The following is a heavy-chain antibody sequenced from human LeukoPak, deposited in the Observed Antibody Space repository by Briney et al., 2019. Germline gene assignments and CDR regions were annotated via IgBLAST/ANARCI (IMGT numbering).Heavy chain of an antibody. J-gene: IGHJ4*02. CDR3: AKDIGAGPRGHAGGDY. CDR2: ISWNSGSI. Sequence: GGSLRLSCAASGFTFDDYAMHWVRQAPGKGLEWVSGISWNSGSIGYADSVKGRFTISRDNAKNSLYLQMNSLRAEDTALYYCAKDIGAGPRGHAGGDYWGQGTLVTVSS. V-gene: IGHV3-9*01. D-gene: IGHD2-2*01. CDR1: GFTFDDYA.